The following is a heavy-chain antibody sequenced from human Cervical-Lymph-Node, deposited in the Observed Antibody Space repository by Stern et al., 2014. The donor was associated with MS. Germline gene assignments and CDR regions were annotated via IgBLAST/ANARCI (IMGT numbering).Heavy chain of an antibody. J-gene: IGHJ4*02. CDR1: GFTFSSYW. V-gene: IGHV3-74*02. D-gene: IGHD2-21*01. CDR3: ARGFRDY. CDR2: ISPGGSTT. Sequence: EVQLVEFGGGLVQPGGSLRLSCAASGFTFSSYWMHWVRQVPGKGLVWVSRISPGGSTTHYADSVKGRFTISRDNAKNTLYLQMNSLRAEDTAVYYCARGFRDYWGQGTLVTVSS.